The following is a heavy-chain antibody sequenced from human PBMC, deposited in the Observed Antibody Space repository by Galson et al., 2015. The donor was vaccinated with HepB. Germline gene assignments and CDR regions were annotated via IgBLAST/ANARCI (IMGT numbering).Heavy chain of an antibody. CDR1: GFTFSSYG. CDR2: ISYDGSNK. CDR3: AKIYSGYDSGFDY. Sequence: SLRLSCAASGFTFSSYGMHWVRQAPGKGLEWVAVISYDGSNKYYADSVKGRFTISRDNSKNTLYLQMNSLRAEDTAVYYCAKIYSGYDSGFDYWGQGTLVTVSS. J-gene: IGHJ4*02. V-gene: IGHV3-30*18. D-gene: IGHD5-12*01.